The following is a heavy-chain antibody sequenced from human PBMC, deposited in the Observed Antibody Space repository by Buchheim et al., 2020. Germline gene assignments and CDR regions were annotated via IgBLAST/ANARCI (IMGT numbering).Heavy chain of an antibody. J-gene: IGHJ6*02. CDR2: INPSGGST. CDR1: GYTFTSYY. D-gene: IGHD5-12*01. Sequence: QVQLVQSGAEVKKPGVSVKVSCKASGYTFTSYYMHWVRQAPGQGLEWMGIINPSGGSTSYAQKFQGRVTMTRDTSTSTVYMELSSLRSEDTAVYYCARAMVATKTYYYYYGMDVWGQGTT. V-gene: IGHV1-46*01. CDR3: ARAMVATKTYYYYYGMDV.